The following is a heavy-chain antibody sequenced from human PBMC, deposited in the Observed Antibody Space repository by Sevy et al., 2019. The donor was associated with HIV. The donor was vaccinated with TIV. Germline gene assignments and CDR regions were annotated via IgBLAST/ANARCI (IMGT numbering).Heavy chain of an antibody. D-gene: IGHD3-22*01. CDR2: ISSSSSYI. CDR3: ARSRLGGLYYYDSSGYYSDAFDI. Sequence: GGSLRLSCAASGFTFSSYSMNWVRQAPGKGLEWVSSISSSSSYIYYADSVKGRFTISRDNAKNSLYLQMNSLRAEDTAVYYCARSRLGGLYYYDSSGYYSDAFDIWGQGTMVTVSS. J-gene: IGHJ3*02. V-gene: IGHV3-21*01. CDR1: GFTFSSYS.